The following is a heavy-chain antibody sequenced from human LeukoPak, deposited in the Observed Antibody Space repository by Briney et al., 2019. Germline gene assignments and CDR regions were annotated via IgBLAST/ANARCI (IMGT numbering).Heavy chain of an antibody. Sequence: GLSLTLSCAASGCAFGDYAMSWVRQAPGKGLEWVGFIRSKAYGGTTEYAASVKGRFTISRDDSKSIAYLQMNSLETEDTAVYYCTREDLFSGSYYELRAFDIWGQGTMVTVCS. D-gene: IGHD1-26*01. CDR3: TREDLFSGSYYELRAFDI. J-gene: IGHJ3*02. CDR1: GCAFGDYA. CDR2: IRSKAYGGTT. V-gene: IGHV3-49*04.